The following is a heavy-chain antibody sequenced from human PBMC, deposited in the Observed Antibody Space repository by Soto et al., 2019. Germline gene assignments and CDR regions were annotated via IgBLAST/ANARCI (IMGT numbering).Heavy chain of an antibody. CDR3: ARDPDNWNYFDY. J-gene: IGHJ4*02. CDR2: TYYRSRWFH. CDR1: GDNVSSNSAA. Sequence: SQTLSLTCAISGDNVSSNSAAWNWIRQSPSRGLEWLGRTYYRSRWFHDYGVSVKSRLTIRPDTSKNQFSLQLTSVTPEDTAIYYCARDPDNWNYFDYSGLGTLVTVSS. V-gene: IGHV6-1*01. D-gene: IGHD1-20*01.